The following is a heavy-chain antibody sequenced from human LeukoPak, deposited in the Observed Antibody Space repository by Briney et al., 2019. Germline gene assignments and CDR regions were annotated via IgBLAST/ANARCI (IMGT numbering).Heavy chain of an antibody. CDR2: IYPGDSDT. J-gene: IGHJ5*02. Sequence: GESLKISCKGSGYSFTSYWIGWVRQMPGKGLEWMGIIYPGDSDTRYSPSIQGQVTISADKSISTAYLQWSSLKASDTAMYYCAREGSSIHNWFDPWGQGTLVTVSS. V-gene: IGHV5-51*01. CDR1: GYSFTSYW. D-gene: IGHD6-13*01. CDR3: AREGSSIHNWFDP.